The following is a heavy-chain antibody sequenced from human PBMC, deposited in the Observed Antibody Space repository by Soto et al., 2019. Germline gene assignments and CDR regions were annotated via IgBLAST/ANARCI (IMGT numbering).Heavy chain of an antibody. Sequence: QVQLQESGPGLVKPSGTLSLTCAVSGGSISSSNWWSWVRQPPGKGLEWIGDIYHSGSTNYNPSLKSRVTRSVDKSKNQFSLKLSSVTAADTAVYYCARAAMGGSSWPFDYWGQGTLVTVSS. CDR3: ARAAMGGSSWPFDY. J-gene: IGHJ4*02. V-gene: IGHV4-4*02. D-gene: IGHD6-13*01. CDR2: IYHSGST. CDR1: GGSISSSNW.